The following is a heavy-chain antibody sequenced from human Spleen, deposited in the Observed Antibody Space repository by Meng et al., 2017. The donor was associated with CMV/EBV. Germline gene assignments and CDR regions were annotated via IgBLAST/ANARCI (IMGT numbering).Heavy chain of an antibody. CDR1: GFTFSSYA. J-gene: IGHJ6*02. CDR3: ARTQWLPIPQYYYRYFGMGV. D-gene: IGHD5-12*01. Sequence: GGSLRLSCAASGFTFSSYAMSWVRQAPGKGLEWVSYISSSGSTIYYADSVKGRFTISRDNAKNSVYLQMNSLRAEDTALYYCARTQWLPIPQYYYRYFGMGVWGQGTTVTVSS. CDR2: ISSSGSTI. V-gene: IGHV3-48*01.